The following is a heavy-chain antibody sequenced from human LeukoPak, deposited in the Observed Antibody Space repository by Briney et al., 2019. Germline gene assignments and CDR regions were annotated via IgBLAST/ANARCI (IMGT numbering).Heavy chain of an antibody. Sequence: ASVKVSCKASGYTFTSYYMHWVRQAPGQGLEWMGIINPSGGSTSYAQKFQGRVTMTRDMSTSTVYMELSSLRSEDTAAYYCARFSLSAYYDSSGYKGDNWFDPWGQGTLVTVSS. J-gene: IGHJ5*02. CDR3: ARFSLSAYYDSSGYKGDNWFDP. V-gene: IGHV1-46*01. D-gene: IGHD3-22*01. CDR1: GYTFTSYY. CDR2: INPSGGST.